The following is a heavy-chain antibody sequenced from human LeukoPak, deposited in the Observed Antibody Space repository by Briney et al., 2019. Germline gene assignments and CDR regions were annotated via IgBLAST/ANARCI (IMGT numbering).Heavy chain of an antibody. CDR3: ARVAGGAFDI. J-gene: IGHJ3*02. CDR1: GFTFSSYS. Sequence: PGGSLRLSCALSGFTFSSYSMNWVRQAPGKGLEWVSHIDSGSSTIYYADSVKGRFTISRDNAKNSLYLQMNSLRDEDTAVYYCARVAGGAFDIWGQGTMVTVSS. V-gene: IGHV3-48*02. D-gene: IGHD1-26*01. CDR2: IDSGSSTI.